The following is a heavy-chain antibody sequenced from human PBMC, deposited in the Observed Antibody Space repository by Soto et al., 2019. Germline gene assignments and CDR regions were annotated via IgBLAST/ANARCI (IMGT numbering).Heavy chain of an antibody. CDR1: GGSISSSSYY. CDR2: IYYSGST. CDR3: ARLLDGALAWYLGNYYFDY. J-gene: IGHJ4*02. D-gene: IGHD6-13*01. Sequence: QLQLQESGPGLVKPSETLSLTCTVSGGSISSSSYYWGWIRQPPGKGLEWIGSIYYSGSTYYNPSLKSRVTISVDTSKNQFSLKLSSVTAADTAVYYCARLLDGALAWYLGNYYFDYWGQGTLVTVSS. V-gene: IGHV4-39*01.